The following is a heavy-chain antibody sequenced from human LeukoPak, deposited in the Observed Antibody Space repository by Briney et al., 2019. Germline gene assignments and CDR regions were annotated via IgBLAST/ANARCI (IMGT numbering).Heavy chain of an antibody. CDR1: GYSFTSYW. CDR3: ARHGPYYGSSGRHLDDAFDI. D-gene: IGHD3-22*01. V-gene: IGHV5-51*01. CDR2: IYPGDSDT. J-gene: IGHJ3*02. Sequence: GESLKISCKGSGYSFTSYWIGWVRQMPGKGLEWMGIIYPGDSDTRYSPSFQGQVTISADKSISTAYLQWSSLKASDTAMYYCARHGPYYGSSGRHLDDAFDIWGQGTMVTVSS.